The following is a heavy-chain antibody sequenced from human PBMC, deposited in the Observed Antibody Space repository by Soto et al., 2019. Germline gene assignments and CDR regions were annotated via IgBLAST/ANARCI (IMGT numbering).Heavy chain of an antibody. Sequence: ASVKVACKASGGTCSSYAISWVRQAPGRGLEWMGGIIPIFGTANYAQKFQGRVTITADESTSTACMELSSLRSEDTAVYYCASSLSPYYYDSSGYLGLDYWGQGTLVTVSS. CDR2: IIPIFGTA. V-gene: IGHV1-69*13. CDR3: ASSLSPYYYDSSGYLGLDY. CDR1: GGTCSSYA. J-gene: IGHJ4*02. D-gene: IGHD3-22*01.